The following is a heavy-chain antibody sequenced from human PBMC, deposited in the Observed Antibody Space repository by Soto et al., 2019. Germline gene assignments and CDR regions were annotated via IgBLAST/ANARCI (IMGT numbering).Heavy chain of an antibody. CDR3: ARAAKDYYDSSGYLLPHFDY. V-gene: IGHV4-61*01. CDR2: IYYSGST. D-gene: IGHD3-22*01. J-gene: IGHJ4*02. CDR1: GGSVSSGSYY. Sequence: KTSETLSLTCTVSGGSVSSGSYYWSWIRQPPGKGLEWIGYIYYSGSTNYNPSLKSRVTISVDTSKNQLSLKLSSVTAADTAVYYCARAAKDYYDSSGYLLPHFDYWGQGTLVTVSS.